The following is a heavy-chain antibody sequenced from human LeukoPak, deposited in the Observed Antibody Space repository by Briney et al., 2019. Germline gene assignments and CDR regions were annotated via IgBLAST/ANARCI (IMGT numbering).Heavy chain of an antibody. D-gene: IGHD3-16*01. CDR2: ISSSSSTI. CDR3: ARDLGQTSYRSPLYVDV. J-gene: IGHJ6*03. Sequence: GGSLRLSCVASGFTFSSYSMNWVRQAPGKGLEWVSYISSSSSTIYYADSVKGRFTISRDNAKNSLYLQMNSLRAEDTAVYYCARDLGQTSYRSPLYVDVWGKGTTVTVSS. CDR1: GFTFSSYS. V-gene: IGHV3-48*04.